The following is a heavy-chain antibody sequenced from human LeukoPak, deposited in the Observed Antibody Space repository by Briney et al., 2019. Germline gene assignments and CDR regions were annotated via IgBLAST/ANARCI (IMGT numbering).Heavy chain of an antibody. CDR1: GFTFSTYG. CDR3: ARVTVPLVVITAGGFDY. CDR2: IRSDGNNK. V-gene: IGHV3-30*02. J-gene: IGHJ4*02. D-gene: IGHD3-22*01. Sequence: GGSLRLSCAVSGFTFSTYGMHWVRQAPGKGLEWVAFIRSDGNNKYYADSVKGRFTISRDNSKNTLYLQMNSLRTEDTAVYYCARVTVPLVVITAGGFDYWGRGTLVTVSS.